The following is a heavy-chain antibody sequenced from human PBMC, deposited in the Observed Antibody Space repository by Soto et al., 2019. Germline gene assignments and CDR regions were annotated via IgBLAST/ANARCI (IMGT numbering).Heavy chain of an antibody. CDR1: GFSFSSSW. J-gene: IGHJ3*02. V-gene: IGHV3-7*05. Sequence: EVQLVESGGGLVQPGGSLRLSCVASGFSFSSSWMTWVRQAPGKGLEWVANIKKDGSQISYLDSVRGRFTISRDNAQNSLYLHMNRLRAEDTALYYCARDVSPGSSSLYLDAFDIWGPGPMVTVSS. CDR3: ARDVSPGSSSLYLDAFDI. CDR2: IKKDGSQI. D-gene: IGHD6-13*01.